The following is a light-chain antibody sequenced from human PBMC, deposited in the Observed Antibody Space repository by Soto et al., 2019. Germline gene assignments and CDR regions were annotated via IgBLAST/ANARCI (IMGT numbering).Light chain of an antibody. J-gene: IGLJ2*01. CDR2: EVS. Sequence: QSALTQPPSASGSPGQSVTISCTGTSNDVGGYNYVSWYQQHPGKAPKLMIYEVSKRPSGVPDRFSGSKSGNTASLTVSGLQAEDEADYHCSSYASRNNVVFGGGTKLTVL. CDR3: SSYASRNNVV. V-gene: IGLV2-8*01. CDR1: SNDVGGYNY.